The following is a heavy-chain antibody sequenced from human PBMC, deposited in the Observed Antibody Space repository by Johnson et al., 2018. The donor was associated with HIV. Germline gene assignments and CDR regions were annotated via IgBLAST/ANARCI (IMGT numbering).Heavy chain of an antibody. Sequence: VQLVESGGGVVQPGRSLRLSCAASGFTFSSYAMHWVRQAPGKGLEWVSYISSSGSTIYYADSVKGRFTISRDNAKNSLYLQMNSLRPEDTAVYFCARDGKYSSIGPDAFDVWGQGTMVAVSS. CDR3: ARDGKYSSIGPDAFDV. V-gene: IGHV3-48*04. CDR1: GFTFSSYA. D-gene: IGHD6-13*01. CDR2: ISSSGSTI. J-gene: IGHJ3*01.